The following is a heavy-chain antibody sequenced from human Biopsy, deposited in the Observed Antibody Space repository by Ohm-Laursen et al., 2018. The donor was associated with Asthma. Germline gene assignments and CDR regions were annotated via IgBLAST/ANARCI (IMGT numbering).Heavy chain of an antibody. CDR3: ARVPVAAAGPYYYGMDV. J-gene: IGHJ6*02. D-gene: IGHD6-13*01. CDR1: GFTLSSYV. Sequence: LSLTCAASGFTLSSYVMHWVRQAPGKGLDWVALISFDPLNKQYADWVRGRFTVSRDSSKNTLYLQMNSLRADDTAAYYCARVPVAAAGPYYYGMDVWGQGTTVTVSS. V-gene: IGHV3-30*03. CDR2: ISFDPLNK.